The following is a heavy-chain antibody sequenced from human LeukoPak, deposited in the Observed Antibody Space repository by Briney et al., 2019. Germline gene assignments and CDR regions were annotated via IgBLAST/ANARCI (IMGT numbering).Heavy chain of an antibody. CDR2: ISGSGGST. CDR1: GFTFSSYA. J-gene: IGHJ4*02. V-gene: IGHV3-23*01. CDR3: AKAGRITMIVVVTYVDY. D-gene: IGHD3-22*01. Sequence: GGSLRLSCAASGFTFSSYAMSWVRQAPGKGLDWVSAISGSGGSTYYADSVKGRFTISRDNSKNTLYLQMNSLRAEDTAVYYCAKAGRITMIVVVTYVDYWGQGTLVTVSS.